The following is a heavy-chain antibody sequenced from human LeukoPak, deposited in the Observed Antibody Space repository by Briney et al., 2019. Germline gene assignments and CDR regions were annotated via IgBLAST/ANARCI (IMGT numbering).Heavy chain of an antibody. V-gene: IGHV4-39*01. CDR1: GGSISSYY. CDR3: ARHEVGSSSWYIYYYYYMDV. Sequence: PSETLSLTCTVSGGSISSYYWGWIPQPPGKGLEWIGSIYYSGSTYYNPPLKSRVTISVDTSKNQFSLKLSSVTAADTAVYYCARHEVGSSSWYIYYYYYMDVWGKGTTVTVSS. D-gene: IGHD6-13*01. CDR2: IYYSGST. J-gene: IGHJ6*03.